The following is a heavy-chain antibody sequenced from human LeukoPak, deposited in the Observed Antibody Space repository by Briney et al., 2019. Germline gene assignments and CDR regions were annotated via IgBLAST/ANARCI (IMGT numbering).Heavy chain of an antibody. Sequence: TGGSLRLSCAASGFTFSSYGMHWVRQAPGKGLEWVAVIWYGGSNKYYADSVKGRFTISRDNSKNTLYLQMNSLRAEDTAVYYCARDHMAMAYYYYGMDVWGQGTTVTVSS. D-gene: IGHD5-18*01. J-gene: IGHJ6*02. V-gene: IGHV3-33*01. CDR1: GFTFSSYG. CDR3: ARDHMAMAYYYYGMDV. CDR2: IWYGGSNK.